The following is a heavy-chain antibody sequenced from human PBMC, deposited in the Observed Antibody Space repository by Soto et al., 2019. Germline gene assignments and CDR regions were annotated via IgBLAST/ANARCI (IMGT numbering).Heavy chain of an antibody. CDR2: IYYSGST. V-gene: IGHV4-59*08. D-gene: IGHD6-19*01. Sequence: SGTPSLTRPVPGGSPTSYYWSWAPQPPGKGLEWIGYIYYSGSTNYNPSLKSRVTISVDTSKNQFSLKLSSVTAADTAVYYCARLSWVRGWFGWFDPWGQGTLVTVSS. J-gene: IGHJ5*02. CDR3: ARLSWVRGWFGWFDP. CDR1: GGSPTSYY.